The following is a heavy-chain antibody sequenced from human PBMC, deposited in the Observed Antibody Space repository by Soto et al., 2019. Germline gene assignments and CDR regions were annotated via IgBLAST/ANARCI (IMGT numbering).Heavy chain of an antibody. V-gene: IGHV3-23*01. Sequence: GGSLRLSCAASGFTFSSYAMSWVRQAPGKGLEWVSAISGSGGSTYYADSVKGRFTISRDNSKNTLYLQMNSLRAEDTAVYYCAKDPVVVVAATSAADAFDIWGQGTMVTVSS. CDR2: ISGSGGST. D-gene: IGHD2-15*01. CDR3: AKDPVVVVAATSAADAFDI. J-gene: IGHJ3*02. CDR1: GFTFSSYA.